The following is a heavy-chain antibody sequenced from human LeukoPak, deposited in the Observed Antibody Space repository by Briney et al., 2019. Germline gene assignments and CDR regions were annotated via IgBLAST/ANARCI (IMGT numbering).Heavy chain of an antibody. CDR3: ARTIGIAARADY. CDR2: IRYDGSYK. D-gene: IGHD6-6*01. Sequence: GGSLRLSCAASGFTFSSYGMHWVRQAPGKGLEWVAFIRYDGSYKYYADSVKGRFTISRDTSKNTLYLQMNSLRAEDTAVYYCARTIGIAARADYWGQGTLVTVSS. CDR1: GFTFSSYG. V-gene: IGHV3-30*02. J-gene: IGHJ4*02.